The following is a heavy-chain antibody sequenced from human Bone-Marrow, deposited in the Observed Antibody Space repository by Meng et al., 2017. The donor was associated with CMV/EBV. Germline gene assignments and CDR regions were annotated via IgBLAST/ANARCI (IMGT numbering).Heavy chain of an antibody. CDR1: RFTFSRYG. Sequence: SRFTFSRYGMHWARQAPGTGLEWGGVRWYDGSNKYYADSVKGRFTISRDNSKNTLYLQMNSLRAEDTAVYYCAKDRSRVVVVPAAMRDWGQGTLVTVSS. V-gene: IGHV3-33*06. CDR3: AKDRSRVVVVPAAMRD. J-gene: IGHJ4*02. D-gene: IGHD2-2*01. CDR2: RWYDGSNK.